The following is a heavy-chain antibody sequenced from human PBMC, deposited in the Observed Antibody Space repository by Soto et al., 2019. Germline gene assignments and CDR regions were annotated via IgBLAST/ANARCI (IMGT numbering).Heavy chain of an antibody. V-gene: IGHV3-21*01. Sequence: VGSLRLSCVVSGCSLSSYTMTWVREAPVKGLEWVSAFTTSSYSYYADSVKGRFTISTDNAKNSLYLQMNSLRAEDTALYFCARAAFSYTSINPFPYWGQGTLVTVSS. CDR2: FTTSSYS. D-gene: IGHD5-12*01. J-gene: IGHJ4*02. CDR1: GCSLSSYT. CDR3: ARAAFSYTSINPFPY.